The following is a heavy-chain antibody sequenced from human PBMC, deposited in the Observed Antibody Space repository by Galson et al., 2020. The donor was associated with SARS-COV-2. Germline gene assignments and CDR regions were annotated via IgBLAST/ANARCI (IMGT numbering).Heavy chain of an antibody. CDR1: GYTFTSYA. D-gene: IGHD4-17*01. J-gene: IGHJ4*02. CDR2: INAGNGNT. V-gene: IGHV1-3*01. CDR3: ARDLLGGDYVFDY. Sequence: ASVKVSCKASGYTFTSYAMHWVRQDPGQRLAWMGWINAGNGNTKYSQKFQGRVTITRDTSASTAYMELSSLRSEDTAVYYCARDLLGGDYVFDYWGQGTLVTVSS.